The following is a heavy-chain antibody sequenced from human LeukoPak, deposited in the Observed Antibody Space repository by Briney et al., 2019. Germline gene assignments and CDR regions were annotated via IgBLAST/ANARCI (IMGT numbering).Heavy chain of an antibody. CDR3: AREVPTTVTTANWFDP. CDR1: GGSISSGDYY. V-gene: IGHV4-30-4*01. J-gene: IGHJ5*02. D-gene: IGHD4-11*01. Sequence: SETLFLTCTVSGGSISSGDYYWSWIRQPPGKGLEWIGYIYYSGSTYYNPSLKSRVTISVDTSKNQFSLKLSSVTAADTAVYYCAREVPTTVTTANWFDPWGQGTLVTVSS. CDR2: IYYSGST.